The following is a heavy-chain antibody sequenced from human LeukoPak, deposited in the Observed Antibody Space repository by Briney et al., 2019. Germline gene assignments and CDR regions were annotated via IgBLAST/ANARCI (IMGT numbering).Heavy chain of an antibody. CDR1: GYTFTDYY. Sequence: ASVKVSCKASGYTFTDYYMHWVRQAPGQGLEWMGWINPNSGGTNYAQKFQGRVTMTRDTSISTAYMELSRLRSDDTAVYYCARARTDYDYVWGSSHFDYWGQGTLVTVSS. D-gene: IGHD3-16*01. J-gene: IGHJ4*02. V-gene: IGHV1-2*02. CDR3: ARARTDYDYVWGSSHFDY. CDR2: INPNSGGT.